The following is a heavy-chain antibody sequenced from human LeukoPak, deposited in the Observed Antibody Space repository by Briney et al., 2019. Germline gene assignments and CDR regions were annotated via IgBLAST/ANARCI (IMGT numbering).Heavy chain of an antibody. CDR3: VRLRRNSDTSGYYYYYYDF. J-gene: IGHJ4*02. D-gene: IGHD3-22*01. V-gene: IGHV3-21*01. CDR1: GYTFSSFS. CDR2: ISVRSNYI. Sequence: PGGSLRLSCAASGYTFSSFSINWVRQAPGMGLEWVSSISVRSNYIYYADSVRGRFTISRDDARDSLYLQMNSLRAEDTAVYYCVRLRRNSDTSGYYYYYYDFWGQGTLVTVSS.